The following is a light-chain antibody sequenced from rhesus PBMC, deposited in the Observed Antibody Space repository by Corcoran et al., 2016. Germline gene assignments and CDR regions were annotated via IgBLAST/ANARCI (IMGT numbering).Light chain of an antibody. CDR1: QGISNY. V-gene: IGKV1S14*01. J-gene: IGKJ1*01. CDR2: YAS. CDR3: QQHNSYPPT. Sequence: IQMTQSPSSLSASVGDTVTITCRASQGISNYLAWYQQKPGKAPKPLIYYASNLGSGVPSRFSGRGCGTDFNLTIRSLQPEDFAIDYCQQHNSYPPTFGQGTKVESK.